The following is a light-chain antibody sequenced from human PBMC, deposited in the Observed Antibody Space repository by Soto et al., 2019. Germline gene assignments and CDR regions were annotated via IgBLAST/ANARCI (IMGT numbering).Light chain of an antibody. J-gene: IGLJ1*01. CDR2: EVT. CDR3: SSYAGHNTPYE. Sequence: QSVLTQPASVSGSPGQSITISCTGSSSDVGGYNFVSWYQHHPGKAPKLMIFEVTNRPSGVSNRFSGSKSGNVASLTISGIQAEDEADYYSSSYAGHNTPYEFGTGTKATVL. V-gene: IGLV2-14*01. CDR1: SSDVGGYNF.